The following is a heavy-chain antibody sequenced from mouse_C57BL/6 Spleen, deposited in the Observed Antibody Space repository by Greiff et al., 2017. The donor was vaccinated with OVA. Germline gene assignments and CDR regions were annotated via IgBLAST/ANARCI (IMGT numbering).Heavy chain of an antibody. Sequence: VQLQQSGPELVKPGASVKISCKASGYTFTDYYMNWVKQSHGKSLEWIGDINPNNGGTSYNQKFKGKATLTVDKSSSTAYMELRSLTSEDSAVYYCASGGSSYWYFDVWGTGTTVTVSS. D-gene: IGHD1-1*01. CDR2: INPNNGGT. CDR3: ASGGSSYWYFDV. J-gene: IGHJ1*03. CDR1: GYTFTDYY. V-gene: IGHV1-26*01.